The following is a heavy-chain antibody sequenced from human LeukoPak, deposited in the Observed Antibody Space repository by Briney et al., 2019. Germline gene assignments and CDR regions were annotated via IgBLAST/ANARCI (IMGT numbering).Heavy chain of an antibody. CDR3: AREAHYDSSGYYFHY. J-gene: IGHJ4*02. CDR1: GFTFSSYG. V-gene: IGHV3-33*01. D-gene: IGHD3-22*01. Sequence: PGGSLRLSCAASGFTFSSYGMHWVRQAPGKGLEWVAVTWYDGSNKYYADSVKGRFTISRDNSKNTLFLQMNSLRAEDTAVYYCAREAHYDSSGYYFHYWGQGTLVTASA. CDR2: TWYDGSNK.